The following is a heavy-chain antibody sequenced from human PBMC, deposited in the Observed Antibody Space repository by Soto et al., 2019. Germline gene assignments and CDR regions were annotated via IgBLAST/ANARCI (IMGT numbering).Heavy chain of an antibody. CDR3: ARDTSVGGRIDYYYGMDV. D-gene: IGHD1-26*01. V-gene: IGHV4-61*01. J-gene: IGHJ6*02. Sequence: ASETLSLTCTVSGGSVSSGSYYWSWIRQPPGKGLEWIGYIYYSGSTNYNPSLKSRVTISVDTSKNQFSLKLSSVTAADTAVYYCARDTSVGGRIDYYYGMDVWGQGTTVTVSS. CDR1: GGSVSSGSYY. CDR2: IYYSGST.